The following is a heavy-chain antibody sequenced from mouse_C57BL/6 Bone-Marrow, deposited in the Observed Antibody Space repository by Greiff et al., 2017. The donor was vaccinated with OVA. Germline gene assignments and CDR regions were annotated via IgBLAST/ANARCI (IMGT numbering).Heavy chain of an antibody. CDR2: IWSGGST. D-gene: IGHD2-3*01. V-gene: IGHV2-2*01. CDR1: GFSLTSYG. Sequence: QVQLKESGPGLVQPSQSLSITCTVSGFSLTSYGVHWVRQTPGKGLEWLGVIWSGGSTDNNAAFISRLSICKDDYKSQVFFKMNSRQADESAIYYCARNLPRDGYYVFDYWGQGTTLTVSS. J-gene: IGHJ2*01. CDR3: ARNLPRDGYYVFDY.